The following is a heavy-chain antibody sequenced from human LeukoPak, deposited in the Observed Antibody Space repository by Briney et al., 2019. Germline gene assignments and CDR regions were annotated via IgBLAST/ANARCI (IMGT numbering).Heavy chain of an antibody. CDR3: ARHGAKYGSGSYYRLRWFDP. CDR2: INHSGST. CDR1: GGSFSGYY. D-gene: IGHD3-10*01. J-gene: IGHJ5*02. Sequence: SETLSLTCAVYGGSFSGYYWSWIRQPPGKGLEWIGEINHSGSTNYNPSLRSRVTISVDTSKNQFSLKLSSVTAADTAVYYCARHGAKYGSGSYYRLRWFDPWGQGTLVTVSS. V-gene: IGHV4-34*01.